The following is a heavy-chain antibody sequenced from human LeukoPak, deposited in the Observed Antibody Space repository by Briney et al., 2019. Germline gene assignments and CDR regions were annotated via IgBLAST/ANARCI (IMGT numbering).Heavy chain of an antibody. Sequence: GASVKVSCKASGYTFTDYYMHWVHQAPGKGLEWMGRVDPEDGETIYAEKFQGRVTITADTSTDTAYMELSSLRSEDTAVYYCAAGKADHWGQGTLVTVSS. J-gene: IGHJ4*02. V-gene: IGHV1-69-2*01. CDR1: GYTFTDYY. D-gene: IGHD4-23*01. CDR3: AAGKADH. CDR2: VDPEDGET.